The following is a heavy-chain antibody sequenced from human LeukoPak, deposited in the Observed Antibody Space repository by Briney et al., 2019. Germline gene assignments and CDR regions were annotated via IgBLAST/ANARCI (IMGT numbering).Heavy chain of an antibody. CDR3: AKESGQLDV. J-gene: IGHJ6*04. CDR2: ISGDGRTA. V-gene: IGHV3-23*01. CDR1: GFTFSDYA. D-gene: IGHD2-15*01. Sequence: PGGSLRLSCAASGFTFSDYAMSWVRQAPGKGLEWVSVISGDGRTAYYGDSVKGRFTISRDESKNTLYLQMDSLRAEDTAVYYCAKESGQLDVWPKGTRVTVSS.